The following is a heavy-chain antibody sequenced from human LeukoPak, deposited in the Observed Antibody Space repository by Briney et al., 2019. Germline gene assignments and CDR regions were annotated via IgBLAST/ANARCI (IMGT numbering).Heavy chain of an antibody. D-gene: IGHD3-22*01. CDR3: ARHIRTITMIVVVSNDAFDI. V-gene: IGHV3-7*01. CDR2: IKQDGSEK. J-gene: IGHJ3*02. Sequence: PGGSLRLSCAASGFTFSSYWMSWVRQAPGKGLEWVANIKQDGSEKYYVDSVKGRFTISRDNAKNSLYLQMNSLRAEDTAVYYCARHIRTITMIVVVSNDAFDIWGQGTMVTVSS. CDR1: GFTFSSYW.